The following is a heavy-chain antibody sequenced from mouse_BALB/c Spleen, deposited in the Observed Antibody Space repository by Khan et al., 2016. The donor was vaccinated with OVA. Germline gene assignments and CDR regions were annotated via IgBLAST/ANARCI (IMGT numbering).Heavy chain of an antibody. Sequence: EVKLEESGPGLVKPSQSLSLTCTVTGYSITSGYGWNWIRPFPGNKLEWMAYISYSGSTNYNPSLKSRISITRDTAKNQFFLQLNSVTTEDTATXYCARTARIKYWGQGTTLTVSS. CDR2: ISYSGST. D-gene: IGHD1-2*01. CDR3: ARTARIKY. V-gene: IGHV3-2*02. J-gene: IGHJ2*01. CDR1: GYSITSGYG.